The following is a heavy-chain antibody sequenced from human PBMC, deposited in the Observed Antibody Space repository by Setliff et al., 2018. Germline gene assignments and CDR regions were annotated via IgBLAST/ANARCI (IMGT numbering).Heavy chain of an antibody. Sequence: SETLSLTCTVSGGSISSSNYYWGWIRQPPGKGLEWIGSIYHRGSTYYNPSLKSRVTISVDTSNNHFSLKLSSVTAADTAVYYCARGPQRGYSYGYIDYWGQGTLVTVSS. D-gene: IGHD5-18*01. CDR3: ARGPQRGYSYGYIDY. CDR2: IYHRGST. J-gene: IGHJ4*02. CDR1: GGSISSSNYY. V-gene: IGHV4-39*02.